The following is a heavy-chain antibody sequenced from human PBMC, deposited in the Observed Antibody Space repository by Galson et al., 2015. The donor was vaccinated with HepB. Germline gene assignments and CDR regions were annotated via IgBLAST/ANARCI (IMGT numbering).Heavy chain of an antibody. J-gene: IGHJ5*02. CDR1: GGTFSSYA. Sequence: SVTVSCKASGGTFSSYAISWVRQAPGQGLEWMGGIIPIFGTANYARKFQGRVTITADESTSTAYMELSSLRSEDTAVYYCARVYLGSSSWYGWFDPWGQGTLVTVSS. CDR3: ARVYLGSSSWYGWFDP. CDR2: IIPIFGTA. V-gene: IGHV1-69*13. D-gene: IGHD6-13*01.